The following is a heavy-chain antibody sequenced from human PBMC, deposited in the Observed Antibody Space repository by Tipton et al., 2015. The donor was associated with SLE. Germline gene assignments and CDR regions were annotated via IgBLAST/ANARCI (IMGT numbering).Heavy chain of an antibody. CDR2: IYYSGST. J-gene: IGHJ5*02. D-gene: IGHD2-15*01. CDR3: ARQYCSGGSCYSGWFDP. CDR1: GGSISSYY. V-gene: IGHV4-59*01. Sequence: TLSLTCTVSGGSISSYYWSWIRQPPGKGLEWIGYIYYSGSTHYNPSLKSRVTISVDTSKNQFSLKVSSVTAADTAVYYCARQYCSGGSCYSGWFDPWGQGILVTVSS.